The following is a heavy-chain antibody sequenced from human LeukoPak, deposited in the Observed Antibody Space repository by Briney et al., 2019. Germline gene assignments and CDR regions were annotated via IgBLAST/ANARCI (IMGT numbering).Heavy chain of an antibody. CDR1: GGSISSSSYY. Sequence: SETLSLTCTVSGGSISSSSYYWDWIRQPPGKGLEWIGSIYYSGSTYYNPSLKSRVTISVDTSKNQFSLKLSSVTAADTAVYYCARDGRFPPEVLPRYFDYWGQGTLVTVSS. D-gene: IGHD1-26*01. CDR2: IYYSGST. V-gene: IGHV4-39*07. CDR3: ARDGRFPPEVLPRYFDY. J-gene: IGHJ4*02.